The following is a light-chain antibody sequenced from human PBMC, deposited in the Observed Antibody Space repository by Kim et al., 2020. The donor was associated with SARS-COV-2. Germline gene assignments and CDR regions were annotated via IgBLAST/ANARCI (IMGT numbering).Light chain of an antibody. Sequence: SYELTQSPSVSVSPGQTASITFAVDKVGDKYACWYQQKPGQSPVLVIYQDSKRPSGIPERFSGSNSGNTATLTISGTQAMDEADYYCQAWDSSTGVFGGG. CDR3: QAWDSSTGV. CDR1: KVGDKY. CDR2: QDS. V-gene: IGLV3-1*01. J-gene: IGLJ3*02.